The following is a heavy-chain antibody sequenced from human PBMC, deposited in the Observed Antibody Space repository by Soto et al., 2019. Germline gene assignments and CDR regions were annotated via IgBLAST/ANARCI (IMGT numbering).Heavy chain of an antibody. Sequence: SETLSLTCAVSGVSIISYYWSWLRQPPGKGLAWLGYNYYIGTTNYNPSLMSRVTISVDTSKNQFFLRLTSLTAADTAVYYCVREAYTVYVHAIDHWGPGTLVTVSS. CDR3: VREAYTVYVHAIDH. J-gene: IGHJ4*02. CDR2: NYYIGTT. V-gene: IGHV4-59*01. CDR1: GVSIISYY. D-gene: IGHD2-21*01.